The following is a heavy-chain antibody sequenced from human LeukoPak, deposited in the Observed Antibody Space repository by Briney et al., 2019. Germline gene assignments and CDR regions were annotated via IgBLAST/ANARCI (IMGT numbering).Heavy chain of an antibody. CDR3: ASLYYYDSSRFFHDY. D-gene: IGHD3-22*01. CDR2: IIPIFGTA. V-gene: IGHV1-69*13. Sequence: SVKVSCKASGGTFSSYAISWVRQAPGQGLEWMGGIIPIFGTANYAQKFQGRVTITADESTSTAYMELSSLRSEDTAVYYCASLYYYDSSRFFHDYWGQGTLVTVSS. CDR1: GGTFSSYA. J-gene: IGHJ4*02.